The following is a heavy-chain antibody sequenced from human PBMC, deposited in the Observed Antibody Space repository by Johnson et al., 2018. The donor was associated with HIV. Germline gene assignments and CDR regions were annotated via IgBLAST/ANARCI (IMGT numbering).Heavy chain of an antibody. CDR3: ARVEWELELLGAFDI. CDR2: ISRSGTSV. J-gene: IGHJ3*02. CDR1: GFTFSDYY. Sequence: QMLLVESGGGVVQPGRSLRLSCAASGFTFSDYYMSWIRQTPGKGLEWVSYISRSGTSVYYADSVKGRFSISRDNSKNTLYLQMNSLRAEDTAVYYCARVEWELELLGAFDIWGQGTMVTVSS. D-gene: IGHD1-7*01. V-gene: IGHV3-11*04.